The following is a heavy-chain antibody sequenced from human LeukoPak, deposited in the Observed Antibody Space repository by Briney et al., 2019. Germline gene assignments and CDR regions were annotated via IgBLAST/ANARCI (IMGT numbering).Heavy chain of an antibody. V-gene: IGHV4-34*01. CDR1: GGSFSGYY. J-gene: IGHJ6*04. CDR2: INHSGST. Sequence: SETLSLTCAVYGGSFSGYYWSWIRQPPGKGLEWIGEINHSGSTNYNPSLKSRVTISVDTSKNQFSLKLSSVTAADTAVYYCARASGPRFLGVWGKGTTVTVSS. D-gene: IGHD3-3*01. CDR3: ARASGPRFLGV.